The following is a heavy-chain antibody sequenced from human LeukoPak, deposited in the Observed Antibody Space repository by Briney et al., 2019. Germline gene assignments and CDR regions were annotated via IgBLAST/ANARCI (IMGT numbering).Heavy chain of an antibody. D-gene: IGHD3-16*01. V-gene: IGHV3-74*01. J-gene: IGHJ4*02. Sequence: SGGSLRLSCAASGFTFSSYWMHWVRQRPGKGLVCVSRIHLDGRTTNYADSVKGRFTISRDNAKNTLSLEMNSLRPEDTAVYYCARGGSPSDYWGQGTLVSVSS. CDR2: IHLDGRTT. CDR1: GFTFSSYW. CDR3: ARGGSPSDY.